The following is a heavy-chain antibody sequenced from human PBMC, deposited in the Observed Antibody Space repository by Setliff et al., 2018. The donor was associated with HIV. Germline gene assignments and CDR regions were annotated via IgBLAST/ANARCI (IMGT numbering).Heavy chain of an antibody. V-gene: IGHV4-34*01. CDR1: GGSFSGYY. CDR3: ARESVAVAVGWFDP. CDR2: INHSGST. Sequence: SETLSLTCAVYGGSFSGYYWSWIRQPPGKGLEWIGEINHSGSTNYNPSLKSRVTMSVDTSKNQFSLKLSSVTAADTAVYYCARESVAVAVGWFDPWGQGTLVTVS. D-gene: IGHD6-19*01. J-gene: IGHJ5*02.